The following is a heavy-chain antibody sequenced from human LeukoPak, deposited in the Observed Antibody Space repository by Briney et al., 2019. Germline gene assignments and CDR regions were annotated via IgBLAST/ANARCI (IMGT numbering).Heavy chain of an antibody. V-gene: IGHV4-4*07. CDR3: ARRYYYDSSGYYPFHH. J-gene: IGHJ4*02. Sequence: PSETLSLTCTVSGGSISSYYWSWIRQPAGKGLEWIGRIYTSGSTYYNPSLKSRVTISVDTSKNQFSLKLSSVTAADTAVYYCARRYYYDSSGYYPFHHWGQGTLVTVSS. D-gene: IGHD3-22*01. CDR1: GGSISSYY. CDR2: IYTSGST.